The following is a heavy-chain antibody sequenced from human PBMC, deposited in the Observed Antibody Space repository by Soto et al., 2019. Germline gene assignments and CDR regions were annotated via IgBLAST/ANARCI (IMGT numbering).Heavy chain of an antibody. V-gene: IGHV3-33*01. D-gene: IGHD3-3*01. CDR2: IWYDGSNK. CDR1: GFIFSSYG. Sequence: QAQLVESGGGVVQPGRSLRLSCAASGFIFSSYGMHWVRQAPGKGLEWVAVIWYDGSNKYYADSVKGRFTISRDNSKNTLYLQMNSPRAEDTAVYYCAREAYDFWSGYYSDNWFDPWGQGTLVTVSS. CDR3: AREAYDFWSGYYSDNWFDP. J-gene: IGHJ5*02.